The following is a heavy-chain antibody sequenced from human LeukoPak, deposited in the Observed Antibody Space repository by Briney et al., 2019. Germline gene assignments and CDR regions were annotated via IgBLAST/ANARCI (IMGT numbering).Heavy chain of an antibody. D-gene: IGHD3-22*01. J-gene: IGHJ3*02. CDR3: ARDYYEYAFDI. V-gene: IGHV3-33*01. CDR2: IWYDGSNK. Sequence: GGSLRLSCAASGFTFSSYGMHWVRQAPGKGLEWVAVIWYDGSNKYYADSVKGRFTISRDNSKNTLYLQMNSLRAEDTAVYSCARDYYEYAFDIWGQGTMVTVSS. CDR1: GFTFSSYG.